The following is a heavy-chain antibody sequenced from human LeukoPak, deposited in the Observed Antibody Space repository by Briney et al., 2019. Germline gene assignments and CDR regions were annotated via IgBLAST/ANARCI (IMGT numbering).Heavy chain of an antibody. CDR2: INPNSGGT. CDR3: ARVGGGYYSSTSCYTWDY. CDR1: GYTFTGYY. Sequence: ASVKVSCKASGYTFTGYYMHWVRQAPGQGLEWMGWINPNSGGTNYAQKFQGRVTMTRDTSISTAYMELSRLRSDDTAVYYCARVGGGYYSSTSCYTWDYWGQGTLVTVSS. J-gene: IGHJ4*02. D-gene: IGHD2-2*02. V-gene: IGHV1-2*02.